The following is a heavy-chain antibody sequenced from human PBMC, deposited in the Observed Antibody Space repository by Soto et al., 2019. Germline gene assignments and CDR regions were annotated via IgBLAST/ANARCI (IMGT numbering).Heavy chain of an antibody. V-gene: IGHV3-74*01. CDR2: INSDGSST. D-gene: IGHD2-2*01. CDR3: TRGCSSTSCYYAFDI. J-gene: IGHJ3*02. CDR1: GFTFSSYW. Sequence: GGSLRLSCAASGFTFSSYWMHWVRQAPGKGLVWVSRINSDGSSTSYAKYVKGRFTISRDNAKNTLYLQMNSLRAEDTAVYYCTRGCSSTSCYYAFDIWGQGT.